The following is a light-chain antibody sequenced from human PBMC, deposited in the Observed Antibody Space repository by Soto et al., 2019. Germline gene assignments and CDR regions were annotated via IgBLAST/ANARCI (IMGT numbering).Light chain of an antibody. CDR1: QSVLYSSNNKDY. CDR2: WAS. J-gene: IGKJ2*01. CDR3: QQYYITPYT. Sequence: DIVMTQSPDSLAVSLGERVTINCRSSQSVLYSSNNKDYLAWYQQKPGQPPKLLIYWASTRELGVPDRFSGSGSGTDFTLTISSPQAEDVAVYYCQQYYITPYTFGQGTKLEMK. V-gene: IGKV4-1*01.